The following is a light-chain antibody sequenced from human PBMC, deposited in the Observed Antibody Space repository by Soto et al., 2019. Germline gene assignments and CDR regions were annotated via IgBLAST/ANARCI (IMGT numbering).Light chain of an antibody. CDR3: QQYGSLGT. CDR2: GAS. Sequence: EIVLTHSRGTLSLSPGERATLSCRASQSVSNNYLAWYQQKPGQAPRLLIYGASNRATGIPDRFSGSGSGTEFALDISSLEPEDFAVYYCQQYGSLGTVGQGTKVDIK. V-gene: IGKV3-20*01. CDR1: QSVSNNY. J-gene: IGKJ1*01.